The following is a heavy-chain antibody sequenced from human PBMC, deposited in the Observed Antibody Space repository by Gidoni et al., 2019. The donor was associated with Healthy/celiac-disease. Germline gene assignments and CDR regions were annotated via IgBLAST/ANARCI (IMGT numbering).Heavy chain of an antibody. J-gene: IGHJ6*02. CDR2: ISYDGSNK. V-gene: IGHV3-30-3*01. CDR1: GFTFRSYA. D-gene: IGHD3-9*01. Sequence: QVQLVESGGGVVQPGRSLRLSCAASGFTFRSYAMHWVRQAPGKGLEWVAVISYDGSNKYYADSVKGRFTISRDNSKNTLYLQMNSLRAEDTAVYYCARDRDILTGYPIYGMDVWGQGTTVTVSS. CDR3: ARDRDILTGYPIYGMDV.